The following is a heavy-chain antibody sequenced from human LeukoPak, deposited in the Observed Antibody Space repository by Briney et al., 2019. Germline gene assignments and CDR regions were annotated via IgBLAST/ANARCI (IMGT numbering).Heavy chain of an antibody. D-gene: IGHD3-10*01. CDR3: ARGGGVWRFGELFFWFDP. CDR2: TYYRSKWYN. Sequence: KQSQTLSLTCAISGDSVSSNSAAWNWIRQSPSRGLEWLGRTYYRSKWYNDYAVSVKSRITINPDTSKNQFSLQLNSVTPEDTAVYYCARGGGVWRFGELFFWFDPWGQGTLVTVSS. CDR1: GDSVSSNSAA. J-gene: IGHJ5*02. V-gene: IGHV6-1*01.